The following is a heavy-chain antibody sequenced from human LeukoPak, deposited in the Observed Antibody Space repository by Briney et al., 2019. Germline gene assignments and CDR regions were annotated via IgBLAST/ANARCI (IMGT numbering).Heavy chain of an antibody. CDR3: ARNYDYVWGSYRYIREGAFGI. J-gene: IGHJ3*02. CDR2: IIPIFGTA. D-gene: IGHD3-16*02. V-gene: IGHV1-69*06. Sequence: ASVKVSCKASGGTFSSYAISWVRQAPGQGLEWMGGIIPIFGTANYAQKFQGRVTITADKSTSTAYMELSSLRSEDTAVYYCARNYDYVWGSYRYIREGAFGIWGQGTMVTVSS. CDR1: GGTFSSYA.